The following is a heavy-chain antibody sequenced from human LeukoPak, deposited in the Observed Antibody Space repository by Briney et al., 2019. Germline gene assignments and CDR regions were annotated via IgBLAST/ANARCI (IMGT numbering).Heavy chain of an antibody. V-gene: IGHV4-59*01. CDR3: ARVNSYGPYYYYYYMDV. CDR2: IYYSGST. Sequence: SETLSLTCTVSGGSISSYYWSWIRQPPGKGLEWIGYIYYSGSTNYNPSLKSRVAISVDTSKNQFSLKLSSVTAADTAVYYCARVNSYGPYYYYYYMDVWGKGTTVTVSS. D-gene: IGHD5-18*01. CDR1: GGSISSYY. J-gene: IGHJ6*03.